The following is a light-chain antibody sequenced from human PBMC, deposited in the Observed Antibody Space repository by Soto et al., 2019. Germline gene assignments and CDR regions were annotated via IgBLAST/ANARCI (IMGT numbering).Light chain of an antibody. CDR2: GST. Sequence: QSVLTQPPSVSGAPGQRVSISCTGSSTNIGAGYGVHWYQQRPGTAPKLLIVGSTIRPSGVPDRFSGSKSDNTASLTVSGLQAEDEADYYCSSYAGNNNFVVFGGGTKLTVL. CDR1: STNIGAGYG. J-gene: IGLJ2*01. CDR3: SSYAGNNNFVV. V-gene: IGLV1-40*01.